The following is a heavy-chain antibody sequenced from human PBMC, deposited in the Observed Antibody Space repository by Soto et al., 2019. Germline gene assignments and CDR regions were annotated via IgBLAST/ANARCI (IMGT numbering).Heavy chain of an antibody. CDR3: AREPEWLTAIDY. Sequence: PGGSLRLSCAASGFTFSSYEMNWVRQAPGKGLEWVSYISSSGSTIYYADSVKGRFTISRDNAKNSLYLQMNSLRAEDTAVYYCAREPEWLTAIDYWGQGTLVTVSS. D-gene: IGHD5-12*01. V-gene: IGHV3-48*03. CDR1: GFTFSSYE. J-gene: IGHJ4*02. CDR2: ISSSGSTI.